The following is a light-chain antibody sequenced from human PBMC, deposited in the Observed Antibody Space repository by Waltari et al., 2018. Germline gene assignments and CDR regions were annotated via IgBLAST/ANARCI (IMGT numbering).Light chain of an antibody. CDR1: QSISSW. CDR3: QQYSSFWT. CDR2: KAS. J-gene: IGKJ1*01. Sequence: DIQMTQSSYTLSASVGDRVTITCRASQSISSWLAWFQQKPGKAPKLLIQKASSLESGVPSRFSGIGSGTEFTLTISSLQPDDFATYYCQQYSSFWTFGQGTKVEIK. V-gene: IGKV1-5*03.